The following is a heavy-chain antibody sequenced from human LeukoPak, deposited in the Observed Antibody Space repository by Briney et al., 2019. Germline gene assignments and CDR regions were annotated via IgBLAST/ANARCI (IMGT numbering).Heavy chain of an antibody. D-gene: IGHD6-13*01. CDR2: IIPILGIA. CDR3: ARCSSSWYPGVIYNWFDP. V-gene: IGHV1-69*04. CDR1: GGTFSSYA. Sequence: SVKVSWKASGGTFSSYAISWVRQAPGQGLEWMGRIIPILGIANYAQKFQGRVTITADKSTSTAYMELSSLRSEDTAVYYCARCSSSWYPGVIYNWFDPWGQGTLVTVSS. J-gene: IGHJ5*02.